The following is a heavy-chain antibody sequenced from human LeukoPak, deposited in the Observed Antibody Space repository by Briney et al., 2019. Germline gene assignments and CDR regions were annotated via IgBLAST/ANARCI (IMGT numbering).Heavy chain of an antibody. Sequence: GGSPRLSCAASGFMFSDEYMSWIRQAPGKGLEWVSYISNSGDFIAYADSVKGRFTISRDNAKNSLFLQMNSPRAEDTAVYYCARARGTGPGAHFDYWGQGTLVIVSS. CDR1: GFMFSDEY. D-gene: IGHD3-10*01. V-gene: IGHV3-11*01. CDR2: ISNSGDFI. J-gene: IGHJ4*02. CDR3: ARARGTGPGAHFDY.